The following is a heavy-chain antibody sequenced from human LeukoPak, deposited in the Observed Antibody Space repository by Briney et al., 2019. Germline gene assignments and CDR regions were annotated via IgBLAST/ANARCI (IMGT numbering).Heavy chain of an antibody. CDR2: ISGSGGST. J-gene: IGHJ6*03. Sequence: GGSLRLSCAASGFTFSSYAMSWVRQAPGKGLEWVSAISGSGGSTYYADSVKGRFTISRDNSKNTLYLQMNSLRAEDTAVYYCAKVKYAMMHYYYYMDVWGKGTKVTVSS. V-gene: IGHV3-23*01. CDR1: GFTFSSYA. CDR3: AKVKYAMMHYYYYMDV. D-gene: IGHD2-8*01.